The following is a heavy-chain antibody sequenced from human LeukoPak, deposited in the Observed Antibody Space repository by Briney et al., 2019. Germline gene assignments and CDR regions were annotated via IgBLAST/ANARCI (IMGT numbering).Heavy chain of an antibody. D-gene: IGHD3-16*02. CDR2: INHSGST. Sequence: PSETLSLTCAVYGGSFSGYYWSWIRQPPGKGLEWIGEINHSGSTSYNPSLKSRVTISVDTSKNQFSLKLSSVTAADTAVYYCARGSQELSKLFDPWGQGTLVTVSS. V-gene: IGHV4-34*01. J-gene: IGHJ5*02. CDR3: ARGSQELSKLFDP. CDR1: GGSFSGYY.